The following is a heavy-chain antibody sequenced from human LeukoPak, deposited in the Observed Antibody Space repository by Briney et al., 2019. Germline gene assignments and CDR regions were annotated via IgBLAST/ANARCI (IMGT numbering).Heavy chain of an antibody. CDR3: AREDCSGGSCYPDYYYYYDMDV. CDR2: ISSSGSTI. D-gene: IGHD2-15*01. Sequence: GGSPRLSCAASGFTFSSYEMNWVRQAPGKGLEWVSYISSSGSTIYYADSVKGRFTISRDNAKNSLYLQMNSLRAEDTAVYYCAREDCSGGSCYPDYYYYYDMDVWGKGTTVTVSS. V-gene: IGHV3-48*03. J-gene: IGHJ6*04. CDR1: GFTFSSYE.